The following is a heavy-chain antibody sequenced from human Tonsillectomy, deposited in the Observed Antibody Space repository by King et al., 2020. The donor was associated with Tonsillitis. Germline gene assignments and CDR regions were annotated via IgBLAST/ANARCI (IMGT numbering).Heavy chain of an antibody. D-gene: IGHD2-2*01. CDR1: GFTFSSYW. Sequence: QLVQSGGGLVQPGGSLRLSCAVSGFTFSSYWMSLVRQAPGKGLAWVANIKQDGSEKYYVDSVKGRFTISRDNAKNSLYLQINSLRADDTAVYYCAREPSTGYHEYSFDYWGQGAMVTVSS. CDR3: AREPSTGYHEYSFDY. V-gene: IGHV3-7*01. J-gene: IGHJ4*03. CDR2: IKQDGSEK.